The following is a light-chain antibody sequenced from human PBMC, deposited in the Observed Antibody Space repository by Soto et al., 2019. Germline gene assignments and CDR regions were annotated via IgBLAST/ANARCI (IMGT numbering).Light chain of an antibody. Sequence: EIVMTQSPATLSVSPGERATLSCRASQSVSSNLAWYQQKPGQAPRLLIYGASTRGTGIPARFRGSGYGTECTLTISSLQSEDFAVYYCQQYNNWPRTFGQGTKVEIK. J-gene: IGKJ1*01. CDR1: QSVSSN. CDR2: GAS. CDR3: QQYNNWPRT. V-gene: IGKV3-15*01.